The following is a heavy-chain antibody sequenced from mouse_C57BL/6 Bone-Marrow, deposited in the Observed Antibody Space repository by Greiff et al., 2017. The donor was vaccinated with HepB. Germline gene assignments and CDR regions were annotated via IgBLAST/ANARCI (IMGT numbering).Heavy chain of an antibody. CDR1: GFTFSSYA. V-gene: IGHV5-4*01. Sequence: EVHVVESGGGLVKPGGSLKLSCAASGFTFSSYAMSGVRQTPEKRLEWVATISDGGSYTYYPDNVKGRFTISRDNAKNNLYLQMSHLKSEVTAMYYCARAACWGQGTLFIISP. J-gene: IGHJ3*01. CDR2: ISDGGSYT. CDR3: ARAAC.